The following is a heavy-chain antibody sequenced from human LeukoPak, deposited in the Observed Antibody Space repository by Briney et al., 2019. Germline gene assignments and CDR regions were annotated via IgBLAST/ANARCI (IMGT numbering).Heavy chain of an antibody. Sequence: GGSLRLSCAASGFTFSSNYMSWVRQAPGKGLEWVSVIYSGGSTYYADSVKGRFTISRDNSKNTLYLQMNSLRAEDTAVYYCARTQWLDEYYFDYWGQGTLVTVSS. CDR1: GFTFSSNY. D-gene: IGHD6-19*01. V-gene: IGHV3-53*01. CDR2: IYSGGST. J-gene: IGHJ4*02. CDR3: ARTQWLDEYYFDY.